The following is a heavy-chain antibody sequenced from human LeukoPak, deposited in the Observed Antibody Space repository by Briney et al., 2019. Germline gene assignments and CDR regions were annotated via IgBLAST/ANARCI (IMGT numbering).Heavy chain of an antibody. CDR1: VGSISSYY. CDR2: IYYSGST. CDR3: ARVSWEQGTDY. Sequence: SETLSLTCTVSVGSISSYYWSWIRRPPGKGLEGIVYIYYSGSTNYNPSLKSRVTISVDTSKNQFSLKLSSVTAADTAVYYCARVSWEQGTDYWGQGTLVTVSS. D-gene: IGHD1-26*01. J-gene: IGHJ4*02. V-gene: IGHV4-59*08.